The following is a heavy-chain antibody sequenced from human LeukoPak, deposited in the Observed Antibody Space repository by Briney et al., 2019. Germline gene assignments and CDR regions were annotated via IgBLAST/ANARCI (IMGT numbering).Heavy chain of an antibody. D-gene: IGHD2-21*02. CDR1: GGSISSYY. V-gene: IGHV4-59*01. CDR2: IYYSGST. CDR3: ARYVVVTAYFDY. Sequence: SETLSLTCTVSGGSISSYYWSWIRQPPGKGLEWIGYIYYSGSTNYNPSLKSRVTISVDTSKNQFSLKLSSVTAADTAVYYCARYVVVTAYFDYWGQGTLVTVSS. J-gene: IGHJ4*02.